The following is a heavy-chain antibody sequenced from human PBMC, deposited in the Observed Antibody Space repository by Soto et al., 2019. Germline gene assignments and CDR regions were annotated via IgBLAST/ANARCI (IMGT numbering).Heavy chain of an antibody. V-gene: IGHV3-66*01. D-gene: IGHD3-9*01. CDR1: GFTVSSNY. J-gene: IGHJ5*02. CDR2: IYSGGST. Sequence: GGSLRLSCAASGFTVSSNYMSWVRQAPGKGLEWVSVIYSGGSTYYADSVKGRFTISRDNSKNTLYLQMNSLRAEDTAVYYCARELRYFDWLLHGWFDPWGQGTLVTVSS. CDR3: ARELRYFDWLLHGWFDP.